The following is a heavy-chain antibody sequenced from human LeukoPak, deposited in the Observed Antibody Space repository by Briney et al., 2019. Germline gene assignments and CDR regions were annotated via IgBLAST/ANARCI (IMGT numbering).Heavy chain of an antibody. V-gene: IGHV4-34*01. CDR2: INHSGST. Sequence: SETLSLTCAVYGGSFSGYYWSWIRQPPGKGLEWIGEINHSGSTNYNPSLKSRVTISVDTSKNQFSLKLSSVTAADTAVYYCARVKRQPPYAFDICGQGTMVTVSS. CDR3: ARVKRQPPYAFDI. J-gene: IGHJ3*02. CDR1: GGSFSGYY. D-gene: IGHD6-13*01.